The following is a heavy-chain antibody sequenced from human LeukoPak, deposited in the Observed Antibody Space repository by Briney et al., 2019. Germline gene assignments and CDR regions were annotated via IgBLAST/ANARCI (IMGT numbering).Heavy chain of an antibody. Sequence: SETLSLTCTVSGGSVSSGLYYWTWIRQPAGKGLECVGRVSASGTTDYNPSLKSRCIISVDTSKTQFSLRLSSVTAADTAVYYCARLQYFDMDVWGKGTTVTVSS. CDR3: ARLQYFDMDV. CDR1: GGSVSSGLYY. D-gene: IGHD4-11*01. V-gene: IGHV4-61*02. J-gene: IGHJ6*03. CDR2: VSASGTT.